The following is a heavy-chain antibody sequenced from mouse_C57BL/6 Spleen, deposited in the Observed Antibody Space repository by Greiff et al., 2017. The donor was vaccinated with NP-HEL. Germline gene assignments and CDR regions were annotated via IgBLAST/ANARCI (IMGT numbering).Heavy chain of an antibody. CDR3: ARHDYDGDYYAMDY. Sequence: EVQRVESGGDLVKPGGSLKLSCAASGFTFSSYGMSWVRQTPDKRLEWVATISSGGSYTYYPDSVKGRFTISRDNAKNTLYLQMSSLKSEDTAMYYCARHDYDGDYYAMDYWGQGTSVTVSS. CDR2: ISSGGSYT. V-gene: IGHV5-6*01. CDR1: GFTFSSYG. J-gene: IGHJ4*01. D-gene: IGHD2-4*01.